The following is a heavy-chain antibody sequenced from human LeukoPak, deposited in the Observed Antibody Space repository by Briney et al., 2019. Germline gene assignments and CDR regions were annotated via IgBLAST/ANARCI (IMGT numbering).Heavy chain of an antibody. CDR2: ISGSGGST. D-gene: IGHD1-26*01. Sequence: GGSLRLSCAASGFTFSSYAMSWVRQAPGKGLEWVSAISGSGGSTYYADSVKGRFTISRDNSKNTLYLQMNSLRAEDTAVYYCARSSGSYYYYYMDVWGKGTTVTVSS. J-gene: IGHJ6*03. CDR3: ARSSGSYYYYYMDV. V-gene: IGHV3-23*01. CDR1: GFTFSSYA.